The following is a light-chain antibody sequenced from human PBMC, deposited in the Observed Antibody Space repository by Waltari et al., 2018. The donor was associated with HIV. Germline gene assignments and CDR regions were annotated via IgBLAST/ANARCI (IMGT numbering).Light chain of an antibody. V-gene: IGKV3-20*01. CDR3: LQYGNSPYT. CDR2: GAS. CDR1: QSVNSRF. J-gene: IGKJ2*01. Sequence: EIVLTQSPGTLSLSPGDRATLSCRASQSVNSRFLAWYQQKRCQAPRVLIYGASTRATGIPDRFSGGGSGTDFTLTITRLEPEDFAVYFCLQYGNSPYTFGQGTKLEIK.